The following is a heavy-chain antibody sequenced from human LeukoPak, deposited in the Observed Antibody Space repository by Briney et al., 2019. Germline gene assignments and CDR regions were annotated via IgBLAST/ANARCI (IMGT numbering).Heavy chain of an antibody. D-gene: IGHD6-13*01. CDR2: IKHDGSEK. J-gene: IGHJ4*02. CDR3: ARDDTGYSNDY. CDR1: GFIFTNYF. V-gene: IGHV3-7*01. Sequence: GGSLRLSCAASGFIFTNYFMSWVRQAPGKGLEWVASIKHDGSEKYYVDSVKGRFTISRDNAKNSLYLQMNSLRAEDTAVYYCARDDTGYSNDYWGQGTLVTVSS.